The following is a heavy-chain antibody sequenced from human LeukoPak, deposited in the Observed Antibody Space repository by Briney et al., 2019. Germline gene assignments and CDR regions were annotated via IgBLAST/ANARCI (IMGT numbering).Heavy chain of an antibody. V-gene: IGHV4-34*01. J-gene: IGHJ1*01. D-gene: IGHD5-18*01. CDR1: GGSFSGYY. Sequence: PSETLSLTCAVYGGSFSGYYWSWIRQPPGKGLEWIGEINHSGSTNYNPSLKSRVTISVDTSKNQFSLKLSSVTAADTAVYYCARVERGYSYGPTRAEYFQHWGQGTLVTVSS. CDR2: INHSGST. CDR3: ARVERGYSYGPTRAEYFQH.